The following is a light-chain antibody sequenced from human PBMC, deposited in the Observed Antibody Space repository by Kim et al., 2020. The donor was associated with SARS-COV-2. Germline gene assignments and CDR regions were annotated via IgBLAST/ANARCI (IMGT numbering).Light chain of an antibody. CDR2: GAY. Sequence: PRERAHLPSRASQGGIRTCSAWYPQKPGQAPRLLIYGAYTRAPGIPDRFSGSGSGTDFTLTISRLEPEEFVVYYCQRYSSSPATFGQGTKVEIK. J-gene: IGKJ1*01. V-gene: IGKV3-20*01. CDR1: QGGIRTC. CDR3: QRYSSSPAT.